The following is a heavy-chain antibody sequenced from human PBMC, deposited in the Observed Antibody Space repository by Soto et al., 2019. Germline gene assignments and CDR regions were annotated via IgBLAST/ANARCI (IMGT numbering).Heavy chain of an antibody. CDR2: IIPIFGTA. CDR1: GGTFSSYA. D-gene: IGHD6-13*01. Sequence: QVQLVQSGAEVKKPGSSVKVSCKASGGTFSSYAISWVRQAPGQGLEWMGGIIPIFGTANYAQKFQGRVTITADESTSTAYMELSSLRSEDTAVYYCARMRAAAAHYYCYGMDVWGQGTTVTVSS. V-gene: IGHV1-69*12. CDR3: ARMRAAAAHYYCYGMDV. J-gene: IGHJ6*02.